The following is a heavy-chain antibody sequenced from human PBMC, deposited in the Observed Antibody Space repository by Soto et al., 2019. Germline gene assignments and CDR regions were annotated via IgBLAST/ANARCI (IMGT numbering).Heavy chain of an antibody. D-gene: IGHD6-19*01. CDR1: GGTFSSYT. J-gene: IGHJ5*02. Sequence: QVQLVQSGAEVKKPGSSVKVSCKASGGTFSSYTISWVRQAPGQGLEWMGRIIPILGIANYAQKFQGRVTITADKSTCTAYMELSSLRSEDTAVYYCATAVAVLGDWFDPWGQGTLVTVSS. CDR2: IIPILGIA. CDR3: ATAVAVLGDWFDP. V-gene: IGHV1-69*02.